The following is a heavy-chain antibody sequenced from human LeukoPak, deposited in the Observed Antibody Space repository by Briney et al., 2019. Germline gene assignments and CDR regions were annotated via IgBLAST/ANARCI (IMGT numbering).Heavy chain of an antibody. V-gene: IGHV3-7*01. J-gene: IGHJ4*02. Sequence: PGGSLRLSCAASGFTFSRHWMSWVRQAPGKGLEWVTNIKEDGSEKYDADSVKGRIIISRDNAKNSLYLQMNSLRAEDTAVYYCARGGTDRQPYFDYWGQRTLVTVSS. CDR3: ARGGTDRQPYFDY. D-gene: IGHD1-14*01. CDR2: IKEDGSEK. CDR1: GFTFSRHW.